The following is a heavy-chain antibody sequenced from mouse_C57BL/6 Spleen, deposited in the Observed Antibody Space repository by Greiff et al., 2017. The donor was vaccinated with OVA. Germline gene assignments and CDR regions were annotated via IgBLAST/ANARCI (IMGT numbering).Heavy chain of an antibody. V-gene: IGHV1-55*01. CDR3: ARRDSSGYVYYAMDY. J-gene: IGHJ4*01. CDR1: GYTFTSYW. Sequence: QVQLQQPGAELVKPGASVKMSCKASGYTFTSYWITWVKPRPGQGLEWIGDIYPGSGCTNYNEKFKSKATLTVDTSSSTAYMQLSSLTSEDSAVDYCARRDSSGYVYYAMDYWGQGTSVTVSS. D-gene: IGHD3-2*02. CDR2: IYPGSGCT.